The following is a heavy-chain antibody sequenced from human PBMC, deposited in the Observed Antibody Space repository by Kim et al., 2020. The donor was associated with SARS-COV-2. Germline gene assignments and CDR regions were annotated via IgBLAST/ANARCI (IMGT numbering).Heavy chain of an antibody. CDR3: ARASETGDLYFYYGMDV. J-gene: IGHJ6*02. Sequence: LSLTCAASGFSFSNYVIHWVRQAPGKGLEWVAVIWHDGSQKYYADSVKGRFTISRDNSKNTLFLQMDSLRAEDTAVYYCARASETGDLYFYYGMDVWAPGTTVIVSS. D-gene: IGHD3-10*01. CDR1: GFSFSNYV. V-gene: IGHV3-33*01. CDR2: IWHDGSQK.